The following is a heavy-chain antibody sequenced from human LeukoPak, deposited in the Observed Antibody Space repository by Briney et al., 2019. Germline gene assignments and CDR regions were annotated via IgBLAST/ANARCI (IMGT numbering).Heavy chain of an antibody. D-gene: IGHD6-19*01. Sequence: GGSLRLSCAASGFTFSSYSMNWVRQAPGKGLEWVSSISSSSSYIYYADSVKGRFTISRDNAKNSLYLQMNSLRAEDTAVYYCARAGDSSGWFYYYYYMDVWGKGTTVTISS. V-gene: IGHV3-21*04. CDR2: ISSSSSYI. J-gene: IGHJ6*03. CDR3: ARAGDSSGWFYYYYYMDV. CDR1: GFTFSSYS.